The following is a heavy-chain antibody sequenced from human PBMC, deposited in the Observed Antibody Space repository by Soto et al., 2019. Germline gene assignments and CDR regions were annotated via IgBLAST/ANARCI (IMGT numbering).Heavy chain of an antibody. V-gene: IGHV1-18*01. CDR2: VSAYNGNT. J-gene: IGHJ4*02. CDR3: ATDGEGLAGSTRAPEFDY. D-gene: IGHD6-19*01. Sequence: QVQLVQSGAEVKKPGASVKVSCKASGYTFTRYGISWVREAPGRGLEWMGWVSAYNGNTNYAQKLQGRVTMTTDTSASAAYVELRSLRSEHRAVGYSATDGEGLAGSTRAPEFDYWGQVTLVAVS. CDR1: GYTFTRYG.